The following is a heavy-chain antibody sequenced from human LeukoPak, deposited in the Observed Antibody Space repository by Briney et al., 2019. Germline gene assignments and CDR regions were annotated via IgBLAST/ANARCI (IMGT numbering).Heavy chain of an antibody. CDR3: AKDGGSVVPADTFDY. V-gene: IGHV3-23*01. J-gene: IGHJ4*02. CDR2: ISGSGGST. D-gene: IGHD2-2*01. Sequence: GGSLRLSCAASGFTFSSYAMSWVRQAPGKGLEWVSAISGSGGSTYYADSVKGRFTISRDNSKNALYLQMNSLRAEDTAVYYCAKDGGSVVPADTFDYWRQGTLVTVSS. CDR1: GFTFSSYA.